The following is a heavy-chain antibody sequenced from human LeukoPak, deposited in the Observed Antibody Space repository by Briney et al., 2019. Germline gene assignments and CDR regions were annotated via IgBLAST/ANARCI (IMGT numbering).Heavy chain of an antibody. CDR1: GYTFTGYY. V-gene: IGHV1-8*03. CDR2: MNPNSGNT. CDR3: ARSRGSSYGSDY. D-gene: IGHD5-18*01. J-gene: IGHJ4*02. Sequence: ASVKVSCKASGYTFTGYYMHWVRQATGQGLEWMGWMNPNSGNTGYAQKFQGRVTITRNTSISTAYMELSSLRSEDTAVYYCARSRGSSYGSDYWGQGTLVTVSS.